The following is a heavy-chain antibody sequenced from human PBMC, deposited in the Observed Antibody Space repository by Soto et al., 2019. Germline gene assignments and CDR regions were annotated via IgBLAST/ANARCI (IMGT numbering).Heavy chain of an antibody. CDR1: GSTFSSYT. D-gene: IGHD2-21*02. CDR2: IIPVLTVT. Sequence: QVQLVQSGAEVRKPGSSVKVSCMASGSTFSSYTVNWVRQAPGKGLEWIGRIIPVLTVTDYARRFQGRVTITADRSAKAAYTELTSLTSADTPVYYCASRRYCGTDCYEKFYYGMDVWGQGPTVTVSS. CDR3: ASRRYCGTDCYEKFYYGMDV. J-gene: IGHJ6*02. V-gene: IGHV1-69*02.